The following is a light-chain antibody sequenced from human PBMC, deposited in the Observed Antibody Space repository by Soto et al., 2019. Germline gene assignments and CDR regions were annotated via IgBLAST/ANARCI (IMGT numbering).Light chain of an antibody. CDR2: GAS. Sequence: EFVFTKSPGTLSLPPGERATLSCRASQSGSSDYLAWYQQKPGQAPRLLIYGASSRATGIPDRFSGSGSGTDFTLTITRLEPEDFAVYYCQQYGSAPPITFGQATRLEN. CDR1: QSGSSDY. V-gene: IGKV3-20*01. J-gene: IGKJ5*01. CDR3: QQYGSAPPIT.